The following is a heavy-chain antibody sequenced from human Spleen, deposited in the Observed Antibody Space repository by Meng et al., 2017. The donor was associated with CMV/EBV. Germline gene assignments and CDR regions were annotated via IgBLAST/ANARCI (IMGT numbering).Heavy chain of an antibody. J-gene: IGHJ4*02. D-gene: IGHD1-26*01. Sequence: GSISSSSSYWGWIRQPPGKGLEWIGSISYSGSTSYNPSLKSRVTISVDTSKNQFSLKLRSVTAADTAVYYCVRRSIVGATTYYFDYWGQGTLVTVSS. CDR1: GSISSSSSY. CDR2: ISYSGST. V-gene: IGHV4-39*01. CDR3: VRRSIVGATTYYFDY.